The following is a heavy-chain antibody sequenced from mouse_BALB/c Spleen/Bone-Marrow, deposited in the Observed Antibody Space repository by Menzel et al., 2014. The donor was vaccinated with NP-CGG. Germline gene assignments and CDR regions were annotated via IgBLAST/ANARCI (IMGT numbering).Heavy chain of an antibody. Sequence: EVQGVESGPELEKPGASVKLSCQASGYSFTRYSMNWVQPSNGKSLEWIGTIDPYYGGTSYNQKFKGKATVTVDKSSSTAYMQLKSLTSEDSAVYYCARLDGGGYWGQVTTRTVSS. CDR1: GYSFTRYS. CDR3: ARLDGGGY. CDR2: IDPYYGGT. V-gene: IGHV1-39*01. J-gene: IGHJ2*01. D-gene: IGHD1-1*01.